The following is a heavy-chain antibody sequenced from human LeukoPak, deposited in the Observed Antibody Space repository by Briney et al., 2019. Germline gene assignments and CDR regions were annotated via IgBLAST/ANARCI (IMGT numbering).Heavy chain of an antibody. D-gene: IGHD2-21*01. V-gene: IGHV3-21*01. Sequence: GGSLRLSCAASGFTFSSYSMNWVRQAPGKGLEWVSSISSSSSYIYYADSVRGRFTISRDNAKNSLYLQMNSLRAEDTAVYYCARDMVVNAIRTWYFDLWGRGTLVTVSS. J-gene: IGHJ2*01. CDR3: ARDMVVNAIRTWYFDL. CDR1: GFTFSSYS. CDR2: ISSSSSYI.